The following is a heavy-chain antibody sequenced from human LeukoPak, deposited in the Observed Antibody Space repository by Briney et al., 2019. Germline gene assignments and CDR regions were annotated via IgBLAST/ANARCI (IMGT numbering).Heavy chain of an antibody. Sequence: SETLSLTCIVSGGSISSSSYYWGWIRQPPGKGLEWIGSIYYSGSTYYNPSLKSRVTISVDTSKNQFSLKLSSVTAADTAVYYCARRRYYDSSGYYFDYWGQGTLVTVSS. CDR2: IYYSGST. V-gene: IGHV4-39*01. CDR3: ARRRYYDSSGYYFDY. CDR1: GGSISSSSYY. D-gene: IGHD3-22*01. J-gene: IGHJ4*02.